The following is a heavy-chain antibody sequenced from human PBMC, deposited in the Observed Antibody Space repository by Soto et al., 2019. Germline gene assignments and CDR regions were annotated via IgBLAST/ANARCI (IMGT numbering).Heavy chain of an antibody. CDR1: GGSFSGYY. D-gene: IGHD2-8*01. Sequence: SETLYLTCAVSGGSFSGYYWSWIRQPPGKGLEWIGEINHSGSTNYNPSLKSRVTISVDTSKNQFSLKLSSVTAADTAVYYCARGIGYCTNGVCWVLMYQH. V-gene: IGHV4-34*01. J-gene: IGHJ1*01. CDR3: ARGIGYCTNGVCWVLMYQH. CDR2: INHSGST.